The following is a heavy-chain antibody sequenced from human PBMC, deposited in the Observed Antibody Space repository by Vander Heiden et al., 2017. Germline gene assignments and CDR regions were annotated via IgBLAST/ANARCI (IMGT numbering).Heavy chain of an antibody. CDR1: GFTLSSYT. J-gene: IGHJ6*02. CDR2: ISYDGSNK. Sequence: QVQLVESGGGVVQPGRSLRLSCAASGFTLSSYTMHWVRQAPGKGLEWVSVISYDGSNKYYADSVKGRFTISRDNSKNTLYLQMNSLRAEDTAVYYCARPYSSGWSYGMDVWGQGTAVTVSS. V-gene: IGHV3-30-3*01. D-gene: IGHD6-19*01. CDR3: ARPYSSGWSYGMDV.